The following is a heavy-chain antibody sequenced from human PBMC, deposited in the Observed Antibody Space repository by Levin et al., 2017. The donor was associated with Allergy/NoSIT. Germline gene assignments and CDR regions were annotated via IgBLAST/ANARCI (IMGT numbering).Heavy chain of an antibody. CDR3: ARDYGSGSYYGHWYFEL. CDR1: GFTFSSYS. V-gene: IGHV3-48*01. J-gene: IGHJ2*01. D-gene: IGHD3-10*01. Sequence: GGSLRLSCAASGFTFSSYSMNWVRQAPGKGLEWVSYISSSSSTIYYADSVKGRFTISRDNAKNSLYLQMNSLRAEDTAVYYCARDYGSGSYYGHWYFELWGRGTLVTVSS. CDR2: ISSSSSTI.